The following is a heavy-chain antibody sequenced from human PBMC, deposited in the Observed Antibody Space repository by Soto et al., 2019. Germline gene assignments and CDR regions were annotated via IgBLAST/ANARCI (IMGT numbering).Heavy chain of an antibody. D-gene: IGHD6-19*01. CDR3: ARDLSPHWLMAEIDY. Sequence: EVQLVESGGGLVKPGGSLRLSCAASGFTFSSYSMNWVRQAPGKGLEWVSSISSSSSYIYYADSVKGRFTISRDNAKNSLYLQMNSLRAEDTAVYYCARDLSPHWLMAEIDYWGQGTLVTVSS. CDR1: GFTFSSYS. V-gene: IGHV3-21*01. CDR2: ISSSSSYI. J-gene: IGHJ4*02.